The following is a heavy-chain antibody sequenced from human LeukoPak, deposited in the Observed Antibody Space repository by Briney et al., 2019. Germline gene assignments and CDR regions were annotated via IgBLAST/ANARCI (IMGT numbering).Heavy chain of an antibody. CDR3: ARAPMTTVVTFDY. Sequence: GASVKVSCKASGGTLSSYAISWVRQAPGQGLEWMGGIIPIFGTANYAQKFQGRVTITADESTSTAYMELSSLRSEDTAVYYCARAPMTTVVTFDYWGQGTLVTVSS. D-gene: IGHD4-23*01. J-gene: IGHJ4*02. CDR1: GGTLSSYA. CDR2: IIPIFGTA. V-gene: IGHV1-69*01.